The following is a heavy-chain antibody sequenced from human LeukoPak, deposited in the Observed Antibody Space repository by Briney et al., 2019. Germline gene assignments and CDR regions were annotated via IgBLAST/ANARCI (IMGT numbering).Heavy chain of an antibody. CDR1: GFTFSSYA. J-gene: IGHJ3*02. CDR2: ISGSGGST. Sequence: GGSLRLSRAASGFTFSSYAMSWVRQAPGKGLEWVSAISGSGGSTYYADSVKGRFTISRDNSKNTLYLQMNSLRAEDTAVYYCAKISPYYDIPLGAFDIWGQGTMVTVSS. V-gene: IGHV3-23*01. D-gene: IGHD3-9*01. CDR3: AKISPYYDIPLGAFDI.